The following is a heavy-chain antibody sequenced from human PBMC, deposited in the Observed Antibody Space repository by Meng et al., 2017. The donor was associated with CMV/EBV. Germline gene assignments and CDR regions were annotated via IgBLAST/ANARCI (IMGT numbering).Heavy chain of an antibody. CDR1: GYRFSDHY. J-gene: IGHJ4*02. Sequence: QVQLVQPGAEVKSPGASVKVPCQTSGYRFSDHYMHWVRQAPGQGLEWMGWIYPNSGGTHYAQKFQDRVTMTRDTSISTVYMELSRLTSDDTAVYYCVRDHNWGPDYWGQGTLVTVSS. V-gene: IGHV1-2*02. CDR3: VRDHNWGPDY. D-gene: IGHD1-1*01. CDR2: IYPNSGGT.